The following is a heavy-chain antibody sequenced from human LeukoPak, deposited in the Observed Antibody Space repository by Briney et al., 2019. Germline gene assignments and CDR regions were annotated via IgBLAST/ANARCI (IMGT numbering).Heavy chain of an antibody. J-gene: IGHJ6*02. V-gene: IGHV1-18*01. Sequence: ASVTVSCKASGYTFTSYGISWVRQAPGQGLEWMGWISAYNGNTNYAQKLQGRVTMTTDTSTSTAYMELRSLRSDDTAVYYCARPRRFLELPVDYGMDVWGQGTTVTVSS. D-gene: IGHD3-3*01. CDR2: ISAYNGNT. CDR3: ARPRRFLELPVDYGMDV. CDR1: GYTFTSYG.